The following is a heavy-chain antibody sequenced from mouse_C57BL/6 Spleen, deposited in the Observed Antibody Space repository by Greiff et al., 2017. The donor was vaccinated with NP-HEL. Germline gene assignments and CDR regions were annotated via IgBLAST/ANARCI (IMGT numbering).Heavy chain of an antibody. V-gene: IGHV1-69*01. J-gene: IGHJ1*03. D-gene: IGHD1-1*01. Sequence: VQLQQSGAELVMPGASVKLSCKASGYTFTSYWMHWVKQRPGQGLEWIGEIDPSDSYTNYNQKFKGKSTLTVDKSSSTAYMQLSSLTSEDSAVYYCARWNYYGSSWYFDVWGTGTTVTVSS. CDR1: GYTFTSYW. CDR3: ARWNYYGSSWYFDV. CDR2: IDPSDSYT.